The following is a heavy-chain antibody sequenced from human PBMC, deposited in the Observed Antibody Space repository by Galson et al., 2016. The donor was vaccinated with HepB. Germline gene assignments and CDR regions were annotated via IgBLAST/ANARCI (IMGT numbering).Heavy chain of an antibody. D-gene: IGHD3-9*01. J-gene: IGHJ5*02. CDR2: INPNGGST. CDR3: ARDAEAAYDILTGYCWFDP. V-gene: IGHV1-46*01. Sequence: SVKVSYKASGYTFTSYHLHWVRQAPGQGLEWMGIINPNGGSTTYARKFQGRLTLTTDTSTSTVYMEVRSLRSEDTAVYYCARDAEAAYDILTGYCWFDPWGQETLVTVSS. CDR1: GYTFTSYH.